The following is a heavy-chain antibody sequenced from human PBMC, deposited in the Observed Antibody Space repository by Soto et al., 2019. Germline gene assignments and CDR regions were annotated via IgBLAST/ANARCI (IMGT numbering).Heavy chain of an antibody. V-gene: IGHV3-23*01. J-gene: IGHJ4*02. CDR1: GFAFSSDA. D-gene: IGHD1-26*01. Sequence: HPGGSLRLSCAASGFAFSSDAMSWVRQGPGKGLEWVSTISGGGDLTHYADSVKGRFTISRDNSKNTLFVQMESLRVEDTAVYYCAKTPDYRIEGVGRTFHYWGQGTLVTVSS. CDR2: ISGGGDLT. CDR3: AKTPDYRIEGVGRTFHY.